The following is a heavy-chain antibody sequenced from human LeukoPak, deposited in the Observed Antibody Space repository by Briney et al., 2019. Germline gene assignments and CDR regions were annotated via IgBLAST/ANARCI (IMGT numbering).Heavy chain of an antibody. Sequence: GGSLRLSCAASGFTFSSHEMNWVRQPPGKGLEWVSYISSGGSTIYYAGSVKGRFTVSRDNAKDSLYLQMNSLRAEDTALYYCARDVWFDPWGQGTLVTFSS. V-gene: IGHV3-48*03. CDR1: GFTFSSHE. J-gene: IGHJ5*02. CDR3: ARDVWFDP. CDR2: ISSGGSTI.